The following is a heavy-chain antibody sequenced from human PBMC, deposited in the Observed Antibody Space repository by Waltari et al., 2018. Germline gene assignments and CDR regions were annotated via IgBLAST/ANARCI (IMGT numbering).Heavy chain of an antibody. CDR1: GFDFSDYD. D-gene: IGHD3-10*01. CDR2: IGGTHSNR. Sequence: EVRLAESGGGLVKPGGSLRLSCTASGFDFSDYDMNWVRQAPGTGLEWVSSIGGTHSNRFYADSVKGRFTVSRDNAKNSLYFQMDNLRAEDSGLYYCTRDLYGSGGDWFDPWGQGTLVTVSS. CDR3: TRDLYGSGGDWFDP. V-gene: IGHV3-21*01. J-gene: IGHJ5*02.